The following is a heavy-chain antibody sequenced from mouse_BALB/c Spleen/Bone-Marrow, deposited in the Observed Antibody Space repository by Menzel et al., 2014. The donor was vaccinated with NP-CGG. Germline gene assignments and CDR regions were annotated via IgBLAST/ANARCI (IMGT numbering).Heavy chain of an antibody. CDR2: IDPANGNT. Sequence: VRLQQSGAELVKPGASVKLSCTASGFNIKDTYMHWVKQRPEQGLEWIGRIDPANGNTKYDPKFQGKATITADTSSNTAYLQLSSLTSEDTAVYYCARGGLYDGSDYWGQGTPLTVSS. J-gene: IGHJ2*01. D-gene: IGHD2-3*01. CDR1: GFNIKDTY. V-gene: IGHV14-3*02. CDR3: ARGGLYDGSDY.